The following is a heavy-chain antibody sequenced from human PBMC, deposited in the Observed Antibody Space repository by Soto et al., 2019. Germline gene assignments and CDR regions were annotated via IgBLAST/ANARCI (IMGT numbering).Heavy chain of an antibody. J-gene: IGHJ4*02. CDR3: ARATLWCSSTSCYDRGFDD. V-gene: IGHV4-34*01. CDR1: GGSFSGYY. Sequence: SETLSLTCAVYGGSFSGYYWSWIRQPPGKGLEWIGEINHSGSTNYNPSLKSRVTISVDTSKNQFSLKLSSVTAADTAVYYCARATLWCSSTSCYDRGFDDWGQGTLVTVSS. CDR2: INHSGST. D-gene: IGHD2-2*01.